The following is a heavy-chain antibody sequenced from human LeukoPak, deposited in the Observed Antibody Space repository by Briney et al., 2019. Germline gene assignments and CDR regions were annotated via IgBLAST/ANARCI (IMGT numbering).Heavy chain of an antibody. CDR2: ISAYNGNT. V-gene: IGHV1-18*01. CDR3: ARAIFGVVIIPPYYYGMDV. J-gene: IGHJ6*02. Sequence: ASVKVSCKASGYTFTSYGISWVRPAPGQGLEWMGWISAYNGNTNYAQKLQGRVTMTTDTSTSTAYMELRSLRSDDTAVYYCARAIFGVVIIPPYYYGMDVWGQGTTVTVSS. D-gene: IGHD3-3*01. CDR1: GYTFTSYG.